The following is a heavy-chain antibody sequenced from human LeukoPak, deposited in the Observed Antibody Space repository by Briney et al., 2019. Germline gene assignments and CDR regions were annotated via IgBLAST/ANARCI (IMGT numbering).Heavy chain of an antibody. CDR1: GFTFSTFG. D-gene: IGHD2-15*01. CDR3: AKIGIGYCSGGSCYPFDY. CDR2: IRYDGSNK. Sequence: GRSLRLSCAASGFTFSTFGMHWVRQAPGKGLGWVAFIRYDGSNKYYADSMKGRFTISRDNSQNTLYLQMNSLRAEDTAVYYCAKIGIGYCSGGSCYPFDYWGQGTLVTVSS. V-gene: IGHV3-30*02. J-gene: IGHJ4*02.